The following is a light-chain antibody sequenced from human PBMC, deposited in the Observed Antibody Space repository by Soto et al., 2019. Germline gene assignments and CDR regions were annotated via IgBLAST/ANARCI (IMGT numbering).Light chain of an antibody. CDR3: QQYGSSPPIT. CDR1: HTISSSY. Sequence: IVLTQSPGTLSLSPGERATLSCRASHTISSSYLAWYQQKPGQAPRLLIYGASVRATGIPDRFSGSGSGTDFTLTISRLEPEDFAVYYCQQYGSSPPITFGQGTRLEIK. V-gene: IGKV3-20*01. J-gene: IGKJ5*01. CDR2: GAS.